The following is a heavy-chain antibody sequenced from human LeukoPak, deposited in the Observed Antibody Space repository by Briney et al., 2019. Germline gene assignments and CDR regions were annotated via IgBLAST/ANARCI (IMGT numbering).Heavy chain of an antibody. CDR2: IYYSGST. CDR3: WYSSSSWYYYYYMDV. CDR1: GGSISSGSYY. Sequence: SETLSLTCTVSGGSISSGSYYWGWIRQPPGKGLEWIGSIYYSGSTYYNPSLKSRVTISVDTSKNQFSLKLSSVTAADTAVYYCWYSSSSWYYYYYMDVWGKGTTVTVSS. D-gene: IGHD6-6*01. V-gene: IGHV4-39*01. J-gene: IGHJ6*03.